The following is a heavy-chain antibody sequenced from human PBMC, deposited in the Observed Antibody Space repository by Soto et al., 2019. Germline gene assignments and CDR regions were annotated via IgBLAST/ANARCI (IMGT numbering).Heavy chain of an antibody. V-gene: IGHV4-34*01. CDR3: ARGGGLAAAGTSWFDP. D-gene: IGHD6-13*01. CDR1: GGSFSGYY. Sequence: QVQLQQWGAGLLKPSETLSLTCAVYGGSFSGYYWSWIRQPPGKGLEWIGEINHSGSTNYNPSLKSRVTISVDTSKNQFSLKLSSVTAADTAVYYCARGGGLAAAGTSWFDPWGQGTLVTVSS. J-gene: IGHJ5*02. CDR2: INHSGST.